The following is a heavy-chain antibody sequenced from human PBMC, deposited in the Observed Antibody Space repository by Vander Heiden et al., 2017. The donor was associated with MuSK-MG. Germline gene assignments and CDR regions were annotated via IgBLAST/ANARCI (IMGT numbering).Heavy chain of an antibody. V-gene: IGHV5-51*01. CDR2: IYPGDSDT. CDR1: GYSFTSYW. D-gene: IGHD5-18*01. J-gene: IGHJ4*02. Sequence: EVQLVHSGAEVKKPGESLKISCKGSGYSFTSYWIGWVRQMPGKGLEWMGIIYPGDSDTRYSPSVQGQVTISADKSISTAYLQWRRMKASDTAMYYFAKHQRGYRYGSFDYWGQGTLVTVYS. CDR3: AKHQRGYRYGSFDY.